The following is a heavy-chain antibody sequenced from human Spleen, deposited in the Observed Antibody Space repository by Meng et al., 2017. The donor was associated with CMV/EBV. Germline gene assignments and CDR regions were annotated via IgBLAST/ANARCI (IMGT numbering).Heavy chain of an antibody. Sequence: GGSLRLSCAASGFTFSSSWLHWARQAPGKGVVWVSRINTDGSGTGYADSVKGRFTISRDNAKNSLFLQMSSLRAEDTAMYYCARAGLGYCSVTSCYNDYWGQGTLVTVSS. CDR3: ARAGLGYCSVTSCYNDY. CDR1: GFTFSSSW. J-gene: IGHJ4*02. D-gene: IGHD2-2*02. CDR2: INTDGSGT. V-gene: IGHV3-74*01.